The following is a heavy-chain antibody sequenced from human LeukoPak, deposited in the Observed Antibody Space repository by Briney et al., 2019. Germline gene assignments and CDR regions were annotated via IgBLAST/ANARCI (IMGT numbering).Heavy chain of an antibody. CDR2: INPSGGST. D-gene: IGHD6-6*01. J-gene: IGHJ4*02. CDR1: GYTFTSYY. V-gene: IGHV1-46*01. CDR3: ARDGPRIAALGEDFDY. Sequence: ASVKVFCKASGYTFTSYYMHWVRQAPGQGLEWMGIINPSGGSTNYAQKFQGRVTMTRDTSTSTVYMELSSLRSEDTAVYYCARDGPRIAALGEDFDYWGQGTLVTVSS.